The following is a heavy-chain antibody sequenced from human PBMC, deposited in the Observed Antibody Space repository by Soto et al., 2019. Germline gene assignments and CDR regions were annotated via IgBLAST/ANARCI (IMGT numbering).Heavy chain of an antibody. V-gene: IGHV4-34*01. Sequence: SETLSLTCTVSGSSISSYYWTWIRQPPGKGLEWIGEINHTGSTKYNPSLKSRVTISLDTSKNQSSLSLRSVTAADTAVYYCARGREIFGAVTPFEYWGQGTQVTVSS. CDR1: GSSISSYY. D-gene: IGHD3-3*01. J-gene: IGHJ4*02. CDR3: ARGREIFGAVTPFEY. CDR2: INHTGST.